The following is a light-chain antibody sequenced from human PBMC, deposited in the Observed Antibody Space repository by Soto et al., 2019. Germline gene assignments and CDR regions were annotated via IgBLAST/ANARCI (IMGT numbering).Light chain of an antibody. CDR3: SSYTGSSTRFV. CDR2: EVS. CDR1: RSDVGGYSY. V-gene: IGLV2-14*01. J-gene: IGLJ1*01. Sequence: QSVLTQPASVSGSPGQSITISCTGTRSDVGGYSYVSWYQQHPGNAPKLMIYEVSNRPSGVSNRFSSSKSGNTASLTICGLQAENEADYYCSSYTGSSTRFVVGTGTKVTVL.